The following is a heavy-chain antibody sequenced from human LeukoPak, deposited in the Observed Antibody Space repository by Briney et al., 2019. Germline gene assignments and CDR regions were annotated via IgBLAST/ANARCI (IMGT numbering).Heavy chain of an antibody. D-gene: IGHD3-10*01. Sequence: PGGSLRLSCAASGFTFSSYDMHWVRQATGKGLEWVSAIGTTGDTYYPGSVKGRFTISRENARNSLYLQMNSLTAGDTAVYYCARDSGDAFDIWGQGTMVTVSS. V-gene: IGHV3-13*01. CDR3: ARDSGDAFDI. CDR1: GFTFSSYD. J-gene: IGHJ3*02. CDR2: IGTTGDT.